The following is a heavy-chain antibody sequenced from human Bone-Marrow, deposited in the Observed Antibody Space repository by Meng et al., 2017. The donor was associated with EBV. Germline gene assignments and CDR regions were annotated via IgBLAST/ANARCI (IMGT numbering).Heavy chain of an antibody. D-gene: IGHD3-22*01. V-gene: IGHV3-33*01. J-gene: IGHJ4*02. CDR1: GFTFSSYG. CDR3: ARDRDYYDSSGPIDY. CDR2: IWYDGSNK. Sequence: QVQLVESGXGVVQPGXSRRLSCAESGFTFSSYGMHWVRQAPGKGLEWVAVIWYDGSNKYYADSVKGRFTISRDNSKNTLYLQMNSLRAEDTAVYYCARDRDYYDSSGPIDYGGQGTLVTVSS.